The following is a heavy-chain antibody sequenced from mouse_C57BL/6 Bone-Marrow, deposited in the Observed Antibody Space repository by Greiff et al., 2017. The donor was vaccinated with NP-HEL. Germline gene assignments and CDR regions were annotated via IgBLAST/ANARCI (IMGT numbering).Heavy chain of an antibody. D-gene: IGHD1-1*01. J-gene: IGHJ4*01. CDR2: ISDGGSYT. Sequence: EVKLVESGGGLVKPGGSLKLSCAASGFTFSSYAMSWVRQTPEKRLEWVATISDGGSYTYYPDNVKGRFTISRDNAKNNLYLQMSHLKSEETAMYYCARDRGPYYYGSSFRAMDYWGQGTSVTVSS. V-gene: IGHV5-4*01. CDR1: GFTFSSYA. CDR3: ARDRGPYYYGSSFRAMDY.